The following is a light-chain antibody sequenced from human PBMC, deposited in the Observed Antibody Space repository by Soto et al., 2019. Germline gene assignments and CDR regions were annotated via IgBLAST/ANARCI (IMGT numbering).Light chain of an antibody. V-gene: IGKV1-33*01. J-gene: IGKJ3*01. CDR2: DAS. Sequence: DIQMTQSPSSLSASVGDRVTITCQASQDISHYLNWFQQRPGKAPKLLIYDASNLQTGVPSRFSGSGSGTDFTFTISSLQPEDIATYYCQQYNNWPPVTFGPGTKVDI. CDR1: QDISHY. CDR3: QQYNNWPPVT.